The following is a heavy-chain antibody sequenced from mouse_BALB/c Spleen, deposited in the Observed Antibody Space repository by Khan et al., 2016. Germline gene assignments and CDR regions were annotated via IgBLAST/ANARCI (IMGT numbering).Heavy chain of an antibody. V-gene: IGHV9-3-1*01. J-gene: IGHJ4*01. CDR1: GYTFTNYG. CDR3: ERQRGYCYAMDY. CDR2: INTYTGEP. Sequence: QIQLVQSGPELKKPGETVKISCKASGYTFTNYGMNWVKQAPGKGLKWMGWINTYTGEPTYADDFKGRFAFSFETSASTAYLQINNPKDEDTASYACERQRGYCYAMDYWGQGTTVTVSS. D-gene: IGHD3-1*01.